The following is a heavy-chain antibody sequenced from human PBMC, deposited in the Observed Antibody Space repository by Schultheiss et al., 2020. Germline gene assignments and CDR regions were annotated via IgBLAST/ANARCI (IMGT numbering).Heavy chain of an antibody. J-gene: IGHJ4*02. CDR3: ARVRLQQLVGYFDY. CDR2: ISYDGSNK. V-gene: IGHV3-30-3*01. CDR1: GFTFSSYA. D-gene: IGHD6-13*01. Sequence: GGSLRLSCAASGFTFSSYAMHWVRQAPGKGLEWAAVISYDGSNKYYADSVKGRFTISRDNSKNTLYLQMNSLRAEDTAVYYCARVRLQQLVGYFDYWGQGTLVTVSS.